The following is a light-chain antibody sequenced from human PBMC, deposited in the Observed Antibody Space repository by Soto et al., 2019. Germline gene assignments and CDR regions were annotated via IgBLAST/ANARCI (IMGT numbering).Light chain of an antibody. CDR3: QAWDSSTVV. Sequence: SYELTQPPSVSVSPGQTASITCSGDKLGDKYVCWYQQRPGQSPVLVIXXXRXRPXGIPERXSXXNSGNTATLTISGTQAMDEADYYCQAWDSSTVVFAGGTKLTVL. J-gene: IGLJ2*01. CDR2: XXR. CDR1: KLGDKY. V-gene: IGLV3-1*01.